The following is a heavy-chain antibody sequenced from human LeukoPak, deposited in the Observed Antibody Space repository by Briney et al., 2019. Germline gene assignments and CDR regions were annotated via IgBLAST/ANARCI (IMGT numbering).Heavy chain of an antibody. CDR3: ARLNWYIPDY. Sequence: PGGSLRLSCVASGFTFSKYWMSWVRQAPGKGLEWVATIKRDGSEDFYVDSVRGRFTISRDNSKNSISLEMNTLRAEDTAVYYCARLNWYIPDYWGQGTLVTVSS. CDR1: GFTFSKYW. CDR2: IKRDGSED. D-gene: IGHD1/OR15-1a*01. J-gene: IGHJ4*02. V-gene: IGHV3-7*04.